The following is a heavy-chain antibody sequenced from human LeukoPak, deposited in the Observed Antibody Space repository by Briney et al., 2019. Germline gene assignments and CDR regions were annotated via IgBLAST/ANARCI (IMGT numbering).Heavy chain of an antibody. CDR1: GGSISSYD. J-gene: IGHJ4*02. CDR2: IYTSGST. D-gene: IGHD2-2*01. Sequence: SETLSLTCTGSGGSISSYDWSWIRQPAGKGLEWIGRIYTSGSTNYNPSLKSRVTISVDKSKIQFSLKLSFVTAADTAVYYCAGDLVFGSTSCYPPYWGQGTLVTVSS. CDR3: AGDLVFGSTSCYPPY. V-gene: IGHV4-4*07.